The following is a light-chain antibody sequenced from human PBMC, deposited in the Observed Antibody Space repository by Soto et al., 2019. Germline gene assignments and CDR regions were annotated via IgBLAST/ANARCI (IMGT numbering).Light chain of an antibody. CDR2: KAS. CDR3: QQYNSFPYT. Sequence: DIQMTQSPSTLSASVGDRVTIACRASQSINDWLAWYQQKPGNAPKLLIYKASSLETGVPPRFSGGGSGTEFTLTISSLQPDDFAAYYCQQYNSFPYTFGQGTKLEIK. CDR1: QSINDW. J-gene: IGKJ2*01. V-gene: IGKV1-5*03.